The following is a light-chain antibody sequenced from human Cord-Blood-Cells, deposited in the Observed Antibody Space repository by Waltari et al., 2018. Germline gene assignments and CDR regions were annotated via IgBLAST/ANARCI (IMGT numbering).Light chain of an antibody. Sequence: DIQLTQSPSFLSASVGDRVTITCRASQGISSYLAWYQQKPGKAPKLLIYAASTLQSGVPSRFSGSGSGTEFTLTISSLQPEDFATYYCQKYNSYPPTFGGGTKVEIK. J-gene: IGKJ4*01. CDR2: AAS. CDR1: QGISSY. V-gene: IGKV1-9*01. CDR3: QKYNSYPPT.